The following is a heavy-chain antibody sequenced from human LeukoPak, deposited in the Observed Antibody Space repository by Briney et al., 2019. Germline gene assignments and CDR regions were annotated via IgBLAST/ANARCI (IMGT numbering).Heavy chain of an antibody. CDR1: GLIVTRNY. CDR3: AGGATVVTLDY. Sequence: GGSLRLSCAASGLIVTRNYMSWVRQAPGKGLEWVSVVYSSGSVFYADSVKGRFTISRDNSKNTLNLQMTNLRPEDTAVYYCAGGATVVTLDYWGQGTPVTVSS. CDR2: VYSSGSV. J-gene: IGHJ4*02. V-gene: IGHV3-66*02. D-gene: IGHD4-23*01.